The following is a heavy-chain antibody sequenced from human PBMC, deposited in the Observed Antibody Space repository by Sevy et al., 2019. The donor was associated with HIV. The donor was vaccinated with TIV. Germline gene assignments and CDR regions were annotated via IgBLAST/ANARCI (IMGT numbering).Heavy chain of an antibody. CDR2: IKSKTDGGTI. V-gene: IGHV3-15*01. J-gene: IGHJ6*02. D-gene: IGHD3-9*01. Sequence: GGSLRLSCAASGFTFSNAWMSWVRQAPGKGLEWVGRIKSKTDGGTIDYAAPVKGRFTISRDDSKNTPYLQMNSLKTEDTAVYYCTTAGMLRYFDWLFHNYYYYYGMDVWGQGTTVTVSS. CDR1: GFTFSNAW. CDR3: TTAGMLRYFDWLFHNYYYYYGMDV.